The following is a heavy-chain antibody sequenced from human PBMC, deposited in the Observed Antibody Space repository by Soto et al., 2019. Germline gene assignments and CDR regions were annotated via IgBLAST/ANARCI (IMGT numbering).Heavy chain of an antibody. CDR3: AKEVAAAGNTINYYYYGMDV. CDR1: GFTFSSYG. Sequence: GGSLRLSCSASGFTFSSYGMHWVRPAPGKGLEWVAVISYDGSNKYYADSVKGRFTISRDNSKNTLYLQMNSLRAEDTAVYYCAKEVAAAGNTINYYYYGMDVWGQGTTVTVSS. CDR2: ISYDGSNK. D-gene: IGHD6-13*01. V-gene: IGHV3-30*18. J-gene: IGHJ6*02.